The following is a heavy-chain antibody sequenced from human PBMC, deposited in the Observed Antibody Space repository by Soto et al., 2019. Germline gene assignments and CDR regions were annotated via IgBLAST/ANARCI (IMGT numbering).Heavy chain of an antibody. Sequence: SETLSLTCTVSGGSISSGGYYWSWIRQHPGKGLEWIGYIYYSGSTYYNPSLKSRVTISVDTSKNQFSLKLSSVTAADTAVYYCARDTSSSGRYYYYYYGMDVWGQGTTVTVSS. CDR1: GGSISSGGYY. D-gene: IGHD6-6*01. CDR3: ARDTSSSGRYYYYYYGMDV. V-gene: IGHV4-31*03. CDR2: IYYSGST. J-gene: IGHJ6*02.